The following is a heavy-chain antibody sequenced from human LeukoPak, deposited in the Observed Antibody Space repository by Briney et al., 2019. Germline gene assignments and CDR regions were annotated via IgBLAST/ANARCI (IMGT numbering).Heavy chain of an antibody. CDR1: GFTFSSYE. CDR2: ISSSGSTI. CDR3: ARGHSSSWYRLGWFDP. J-gene: IGHJ5*02. Sequence: PGGSLRLSCAAYGFTFSSYEMNWVRQAPGKGLEWVSYISSSGSTIYYADSVKGRFTISRDNAKNSLYLQMNSLRAEDTAVYYCARGHSSSWYRLGWFDPWGQGTLVTVSS. D-gene: IGHD6-13*01. V-gene: IGHV3-48*03.